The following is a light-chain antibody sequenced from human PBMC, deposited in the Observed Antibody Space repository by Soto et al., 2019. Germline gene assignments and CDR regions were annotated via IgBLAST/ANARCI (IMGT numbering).Light chain of an antibody. J-gene: IGLJ1*01. CDR2: EVN. V-gene: IGLV2-8*01. CDR3: SSYGGYNNVV. CDR1: SSDVGGYNY. Sequence: QSALTQPPSASGSPVQSVTISCTVTSSDVGGYNYVSWFQQHPGKAPKLIIHEVNQRPSGVPDRFSGSKSGNTASLTVSGLQAEDEGTYYCSSYGGYNNVVFGTGTKVTVL.